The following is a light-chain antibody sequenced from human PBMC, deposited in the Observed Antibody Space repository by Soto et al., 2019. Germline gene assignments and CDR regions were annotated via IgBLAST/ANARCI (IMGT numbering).Light chain of an antibody. Sequence: EIVLTQSPCTLSLSPGXRAXLSCWXSQSISTRYLAWYKKKPGKPHRLIIYAASSRATGIPETFSGSGSGTEFTITIRRMETEDFAVYYCQQYGSSPTFGQGTRLEIK. V-gene: IGKV3-20*01. CDR2: AAS. CDR3: QQYGSSPT. CDR1: QSISTRY. J-gene: IGKJ5*01.